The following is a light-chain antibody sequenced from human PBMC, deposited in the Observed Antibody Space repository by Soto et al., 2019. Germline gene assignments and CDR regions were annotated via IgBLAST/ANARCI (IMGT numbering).Light chain of an antibody. CDR3: QHYKSYPWT. Sequence: DLPMTPSPSTLSSSVGDRGTITLPARRNIYXVLGGYXXXXVXSPXXXMYKAXXXESXFPSKFSGSGSETEFTLTISSLQPDDFATYYCQHYKSYPWTFGQGTKV. CDR1: RNIYXV. J-gene: IGKJ1*01. CDR2: KAX. V-gene: IGKV1-5*03.